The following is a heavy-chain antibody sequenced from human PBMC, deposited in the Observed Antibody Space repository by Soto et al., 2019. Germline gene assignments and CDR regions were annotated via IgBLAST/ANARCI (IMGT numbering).Heavy chain of an antibody. CDR3: MIQYVSGSPVCDYYYYYGMDV. D-gene: IGHD3-10*01. CDR1: GGSFSSYA. V-gene: IGHV1-69*01. CDR2: IIPIFGTP. J-gene: IGHJ6*01. Sequence: QVQLVPSGAEVKKPGASVKVSCKASGGSFSSYAISWVRQAPGQGLEWTGGIIPIFGTPKYAQKFQGRVTITADESTSAAYVQGSSLSSEDTALNYWMIQYVSGSPVCDYYYYYGMDVWGQANTVTVSS.